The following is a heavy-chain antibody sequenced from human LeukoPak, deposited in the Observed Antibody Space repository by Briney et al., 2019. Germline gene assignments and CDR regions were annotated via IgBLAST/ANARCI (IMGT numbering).Heavy chain of an antibody. J-gene: IGHJ3*02. V-gene: IGHV3-23*01. Sequence: GGSLRLSCAASGFTFSSSAMSWVRQAPGKGLEWVSSISGSGGSTYYADSVKGRFTISRDNAKNSLFLQMNSLRAEDTAVYYCARDLRPYSGYDNLAFDIWGQGTMVTVSS. D-gene: IGHD5-12*01. CDR2: ISGSGGST. CDR1: GFTFSSSA. CDR3: ARDLRPYSGYDNLAFDI.